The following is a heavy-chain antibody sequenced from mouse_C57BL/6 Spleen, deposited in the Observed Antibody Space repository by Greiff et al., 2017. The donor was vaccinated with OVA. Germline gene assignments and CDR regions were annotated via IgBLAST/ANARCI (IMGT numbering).Heavy chain of an antibody. CDR3: ARGRAYYYAMDD. Sequence: EVQLQQSGPELVKPGASVKISCKASGYTFTDYYMNWVKQSHGKSLEWIGDINPNNGGTSYNQKFKGKATLTVDKSSSTAYMELRSLTSEDSAVYYCARGRAYYYAMDDWGKGTSVTVSS. J-gene: IGHJ4*01. D-gene: IGHD3-3*01. CDR2: INPNNGGT. V-gene: IGHV1-26*01. CDR1: GYTFTDYY.